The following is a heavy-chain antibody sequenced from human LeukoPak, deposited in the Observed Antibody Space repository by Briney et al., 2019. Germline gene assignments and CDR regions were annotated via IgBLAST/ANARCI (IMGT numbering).Heavy chain of an antibody. CDR3: ARGVATIRGSYYYGMDV. CDR1: GYTFTGYY. J-gene: IGHJ6*02. Sequence: ASVKVSCKASGYTFTGYYMHWVRLAPGQGLEWTGWIYPNSGGTNYAQKFQGRVTMTRDTSISTAYMELSRLRSDDTAVYYCARGVATIRGSYYYGMDVWGQGTTVTVSS. D-gene: IGHD5-12*01. CDR2: IYPNSGGT. V-gene: IGHV1-2*02.